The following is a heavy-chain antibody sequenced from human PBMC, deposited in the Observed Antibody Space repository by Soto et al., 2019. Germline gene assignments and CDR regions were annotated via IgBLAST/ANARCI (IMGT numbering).Heavy chain of an antibody. D-gene: IGHD5-12*01. V-gene: IGHV4-59*01. J-gene: IGHJ4*02. CDR1: GGSISSYY. CDR3: ARASHGGMATIFGY. Sequence: QVQLQESGPGLVKPSETLSLTCTVSGGSISSYYWSWIRQPPGKGLEWIGYIYYSGSTNYNPSLKGRVTISVDTSKNQFSLKLSSVTAADTAVYYCARASHGGMATIFGYWGQGTLVTVSS. CDR2: IYYSGST.